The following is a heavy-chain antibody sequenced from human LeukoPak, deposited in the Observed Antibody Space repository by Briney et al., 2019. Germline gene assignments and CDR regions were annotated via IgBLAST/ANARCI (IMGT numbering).Heavy chain of an antibody. V-gene: IGHV4-30-4*08. J-gene: IGHJ6*03. Sequence: SQTLSLTCTVSGGSISSGDYYWSWIRQPPRKGLEWIGYIYYSGSTYYNPSLKSRVTISVDTSKNQFSLKLSSVTAADTAVYYCARGSGFLEWLLVSYYYMDVWGKGTTVTVSS. CDR2: IYYSGST. D-gene: IGHD3-3*01. CDR1: GGSISSGDYY. CDR3: ARGSGFLEWLLVSYYYMDV.